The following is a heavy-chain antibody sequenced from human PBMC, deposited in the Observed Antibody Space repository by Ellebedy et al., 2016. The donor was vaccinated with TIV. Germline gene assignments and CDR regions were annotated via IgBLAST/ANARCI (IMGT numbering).Heavy chain of an antibody. CDR1: GFTVSSNY. CDR2: IYSGGST. CDR3: ARGTYSSGQFDY. D-gene: IGHD6-19*01. J-gene: IGHJ4*02. V-gene: IGHV3-66*01. Sequence: GESLKISCAASGFTVSSNYMSWVRQAPGKGLEWVSVIYSGGSTYYADSVKGRFTISRDNAKNSLYLQMNSLRAEDTAVYYCARGTYSSGQFDYWGQGTLVTVSS.